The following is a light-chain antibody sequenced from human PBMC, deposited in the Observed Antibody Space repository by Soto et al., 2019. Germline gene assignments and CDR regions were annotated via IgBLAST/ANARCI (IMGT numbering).Light chain of an antibody. Sequence: QSVLTQPPSASGTPGQRVTISCSGRNSNIGTNTVAWYQQFPGTAPKLLIYNNSQRPSGVPDRFSGSKSGTSASLAISGLQSGDEADYYCAAWDDSLNGVLIGGGTKLTVL. V-gene: IGLV1-44*01. CDR1: NSNIGTNT. J-gene: IGLJ2*01. CDR2: NNS. CDR3: AAWDDSLNGVL.